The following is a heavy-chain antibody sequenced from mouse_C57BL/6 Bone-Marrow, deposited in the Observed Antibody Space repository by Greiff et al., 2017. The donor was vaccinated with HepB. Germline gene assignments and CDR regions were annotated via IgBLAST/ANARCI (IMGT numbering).Heavy chain of an antibody. D-gene: IGHD2-2*01. J-gene: IGHJ4*01. V-gene: IGHV1-69*01. CDR2: IDPSDSYT. Sequence: QVQLQQSGAELVMPGASVKLSCKASGYTFTSYWMHWVKQRPGQGLEWIGEIDPSDSYTNYNQKFKGKSTLTVDKSSSTAYMQLSSLTSEDSAVYYCSTMVTPYYAMDYCGQGTSVTVSS. CDR3: STMVTPYYAMDY. CDR1: GYTFTSYW.